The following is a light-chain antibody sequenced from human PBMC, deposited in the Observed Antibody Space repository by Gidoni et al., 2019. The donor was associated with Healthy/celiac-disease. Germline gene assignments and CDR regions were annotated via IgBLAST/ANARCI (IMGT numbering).Light chain of an antibody. Sequence: QSVLSHPPSASGTPGQRVTISCSGSSSNIGSNTGNWYQQLPGTAPKPLIYSNNQRPSGVPDRFSGSKSGTSASLAISGLQSEDEADYYCAAWDDSLNGRVVFGGGTKLTVL. CDR3: AAWDDSLNGRVV. CDR2: SNN. V-gene: IGLV1-44*01. J-gene: IGLJ2*01. CDR1: SSNIGSNT.